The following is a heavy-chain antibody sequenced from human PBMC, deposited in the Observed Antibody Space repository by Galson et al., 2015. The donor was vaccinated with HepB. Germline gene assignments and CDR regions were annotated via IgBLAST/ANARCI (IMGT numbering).Heavy chain of an antibody. CDR2: INPNSGGT. CDR3: ARDAVGVVIPLSYYYYGMDV. Sequence: SVKVSCKASGYTFTGYYMHWVRQAPGQGLEWMGWINPNSGGTNYAQKFQGRVTMTRDTSISTAYMELSRLRSDDTAVYYCARDAVGVVIPLSYYYYGMDVWGQGTTVTVSS. J-gene: IGHJ6*02. CDR1: GYTFTGYY. D-gene: IGHD3-3*01. V-gene: IGHV1-2*02.